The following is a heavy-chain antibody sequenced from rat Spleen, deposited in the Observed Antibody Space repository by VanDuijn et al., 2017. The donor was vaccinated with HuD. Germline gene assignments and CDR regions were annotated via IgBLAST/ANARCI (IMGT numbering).Heavy chain of an antibody. CDR3: TRDLGNNYWNFGF. D-gene: IGHD1-10*01. J-gene: IGHJ1*01. Sequence: QVQLKESGPGLVQPSQTLSLTCTVSGLSLSSNSVSWIRQPPGQGLEWMGRIQSGGSTDYNSALKSRLSISRETSKSQVLLKMNSLQSEDTAIYFCTRDLGNNYWNFGFWCPRTMVTVSS. CDR1: GLSLSSNS. V-gene: IGHV2-1*01. CDR2: IQSGGST.